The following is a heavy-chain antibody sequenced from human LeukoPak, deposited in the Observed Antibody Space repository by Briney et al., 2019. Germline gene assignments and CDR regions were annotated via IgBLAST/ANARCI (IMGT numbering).Heavy chain of an antibody. CDR2: ISRNSGNI. J-gene: IGHJ4*02. CDR3: XXXMRLATRSWTGFDY. Sequence: GRSLRLSCAASGFTFDDYAMHWVRQTPGKGLEWVSYISRNSGNIGYADSVKGRFTISRDNAKNSLYLQMNSLRAEDTALYYXXXXMRLATRSWTGFDYWGPGTLVIVSS. V-gene: IGHV3-9*01. D-gene: IGHD3/OR15-3a*01. CDR1: GFTFDDYA.